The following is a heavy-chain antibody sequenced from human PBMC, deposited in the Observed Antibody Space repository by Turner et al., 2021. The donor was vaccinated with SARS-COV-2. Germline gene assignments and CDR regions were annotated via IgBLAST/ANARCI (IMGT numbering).Heavy chain of an antibody. Sequence: QVQLQESGPGLVKPSGTLSLTCAVSGGAIGSSNWWRWVRQPPGKGLEWSGEIYHGGSTNYRPSLKSRDSISVDKSKNQFSRELSSVTAAGTAVYYCAWRTHGYFNYGIDVWGQGTTVTVSS. J-gene: IGHJ6*02. V-gene: IGHV4-4*02. CDR2: IYHGGST. D-gene: IGHD6-13*01. CDR1: GGAIGSSNW. CDR3: AWRTHGYFNYGIDV.